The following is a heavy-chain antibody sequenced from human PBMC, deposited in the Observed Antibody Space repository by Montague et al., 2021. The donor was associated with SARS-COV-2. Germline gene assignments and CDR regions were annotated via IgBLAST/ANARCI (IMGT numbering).Heavy chain of an antibody. D-gene: IGHD2-21*01. V-gene: IGHV3-23*01. CDR1: GFAFNNFA. CDR3: AKQTEAGAIGYWYFDL. J-gene: IGHJ2*01. Sequence: SLRLSCAASGFAFNNFAMTWVRQPPGKGLEWVSSIFGSGAGTYYSDSVQFRFTISRDNSRNTVYLQMNSLRAEDTAKYYCAKQTEAGAIGYWYFDLWGRGTVVSVSS. CDR2: IFGSGAGT.